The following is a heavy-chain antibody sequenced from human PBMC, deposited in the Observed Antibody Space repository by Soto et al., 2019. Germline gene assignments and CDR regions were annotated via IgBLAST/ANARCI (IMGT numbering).Heavy chain of an antibody. J-gene: IGHJ4*02. CDR2: IYGGGTT. D-gene: IGHD6-19*01. CDR1: GFAVSSKY. Sequence: VQLVESGGGLIQPGGSLRLSCAASGFAVSSKYMTWVRQAPGMGLEWVSVIYGGGTTYYADSVKGRFTISRGTSKNTLYLQMNSLRAEDTAVYYCVQTTGWPGFDFWGQGTLVTVSS. V-gene: IGHV3-53*01. CDR3: VQTTGWPGFDF.